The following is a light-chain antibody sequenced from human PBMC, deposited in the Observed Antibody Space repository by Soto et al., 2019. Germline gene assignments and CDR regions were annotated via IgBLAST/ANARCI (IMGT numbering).Light chain of an antibody. CDR3: SSCAGSNNPYV. V-gene: IGLV2-8*01. J-gene: IGLJ1*01. CDR1: SSDVGGCKF. Sequence: QSVLTQPPSASGSPGQSVTISCTGTSSDVGGCKFVSWYQQYPGKAHQLIIYEVNKRPSGVPDRFSGSKSGNTASLTVSGLQAEDDADYYCSSCAGSNNPYVFGTGTKVTVL. CDR2: EVN.